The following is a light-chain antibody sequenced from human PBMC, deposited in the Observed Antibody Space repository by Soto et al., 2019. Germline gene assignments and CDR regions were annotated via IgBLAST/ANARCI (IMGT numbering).Light chain of an antibody. Sequence: IVMAHSPDALAVSLVERTPIKXXSSQXVFPSSNNQTSLAWYQQKPGQPPRXXIYWASTRESGVPDRFSGSGSGTDFTLTISSLQAEDVAVYYCQQHYSAPLTFGGGTKVDIK. J-gene: IGKJ4*01. CDR3: QQHYSAPLT. CDR1: QXVFPSSNNQTS. CDR2: WAS. V-gene: IGKV4-1*01.